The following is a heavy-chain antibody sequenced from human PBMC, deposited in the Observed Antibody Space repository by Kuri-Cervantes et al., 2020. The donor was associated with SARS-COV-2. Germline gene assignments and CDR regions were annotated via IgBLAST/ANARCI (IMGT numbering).Heavy chain of an antibody. Sequence: GGSLRLSCAASGFTFSSYAMSWVREAPGKGLEWVAAISSGSYITHYADSVKGRFTISRDDSKNTLHLQMDSLRGEDTAVYYCAESGSSSSSYVSRLDVWGKGTTVTVSS. CDR3: AESGSSSSSYVSRLDV. D-gene: IGHD3-16*01. V-gene: IGHV3-23*01. CDR1: GFTFSSYA. J-gene: IGHJ6*04. CDR2: ISSGSYIT.